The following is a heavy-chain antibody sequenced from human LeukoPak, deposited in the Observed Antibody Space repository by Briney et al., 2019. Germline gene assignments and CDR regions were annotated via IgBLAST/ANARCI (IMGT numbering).Heavy chain of an antibody. Sequence: GGSLRLSCAASGFTVSSNYMSWIRQAPGKGLEWVSLIYSGGTTYYADSVKGRFTISRDNSKNTLYLQMNSLRAEDTAVYYCARRGDGGRSFDLWGQGTLVTVSS. CDR1: GFTVSSNY. CDR3: ARRGDGGRSFDL. D-gene: IGHD4-23*01. CDR2: IYSGGTT. V-gene: IGHV3-53*01. J-gene: IGHJ4*02.